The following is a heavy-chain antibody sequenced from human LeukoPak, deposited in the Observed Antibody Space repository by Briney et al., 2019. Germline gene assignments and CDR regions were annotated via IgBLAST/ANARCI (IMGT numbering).Heavy chain of an antibody. D-gene: IGHD1-26*01. CDR3: AKEPYSGSYYWFYFDY. J-gene: IGHJ4*02. Sequence: PGGSLRLSCAASGFTFSSYGMSWVRQAPGKGLEWVSAISGSGGSTYYADSVKGRFTISRDNSKNTLYLQMNSLRAEDTAVYYCAKEPYSGSYYWFYFDYWGQGTLVTVSS. CDR2: ISGSGGST. CDR1: GFTFSSYG. V-gene: IGHV3-23*01.